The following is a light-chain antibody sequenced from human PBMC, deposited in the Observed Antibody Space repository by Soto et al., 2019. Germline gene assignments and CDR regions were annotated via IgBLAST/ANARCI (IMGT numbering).Light chain of an antibody. CDR2: GAS. J-gene: IGKJ2*01. Sequence: DIQITQSPSYLSASVGDRGTITCRARQIINTYLNWYQQKPGKPPKLLIFGASSLRSGVPSRFSGTGSGTDFTLTINSLQPDDFATYYCQQSYSSLYTVGQGTKLEIK. CDR1: QIINTY. CDR3: QQSYSSLYT. V-gene: IGKV1-39*01.